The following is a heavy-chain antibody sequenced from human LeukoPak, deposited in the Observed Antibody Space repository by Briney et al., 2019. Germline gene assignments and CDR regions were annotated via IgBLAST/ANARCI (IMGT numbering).Heavy chain of an antibody. D-gene: IGHD3-3*01. V-gene: IGHV1-24*01. CDR1: GYTLTELS. CDR3: ATVSLDFGVVTDPQYYFDY. Sequence: ASVKVSCKVSGYTLTELSMHWVRQAPGKGLEWMGGFDPEDGETIYAQKFQGRVTMTEDTSTDTACMELSSLRSEDTAVYYCATVSLDFGVVTDPQYYFDYWGQGTLVTVSS. CDR2: FDPEDGET. J-gene: IGHJ4*02.